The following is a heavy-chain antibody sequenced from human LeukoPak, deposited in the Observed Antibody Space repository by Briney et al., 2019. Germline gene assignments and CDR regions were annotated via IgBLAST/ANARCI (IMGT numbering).Heavy chain of an antibody. J-gene: IGHJ6*02. CDR3: AKVTIPAASGYYYGMDV. CDR1: GFTFSNSA. CDR2: ISWNSGSI. D-gene: IGHD2-21*01. V-gene: IGHV3-9*01. Sequence: GGSLRLSCGASGFTFSNSAMHWVRQAQGKGLEWVSGISWNSGSIGYADSVKGRFTISRDNAKNSLYLQMNSLRAEDTALYYCAKVTIPAASGYYYGMDVRGQGTTVTVSS.